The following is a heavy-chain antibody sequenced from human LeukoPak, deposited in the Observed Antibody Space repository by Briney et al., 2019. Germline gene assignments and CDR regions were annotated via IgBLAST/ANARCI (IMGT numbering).Heavy chain of an antibody. CDR2: ISHSSSYI. CDR1: GFTFSDYY. Sequence: PGGSLRLSCAASGFTFSDYYMNWVRQAPGKGLEWVSSISHSSSYIYYADSVKGRFTISRDNAKNSLYLQMNSLRAEDTAVYYCAKLLTGRPSGYMDVWGKGTTVSVSS. CDR3: AKLLTGRPSGYMDV. J-gene: IGHJ6*03. V-gene: IGHV3-21*01. D-gene: IGHD6-6*01.